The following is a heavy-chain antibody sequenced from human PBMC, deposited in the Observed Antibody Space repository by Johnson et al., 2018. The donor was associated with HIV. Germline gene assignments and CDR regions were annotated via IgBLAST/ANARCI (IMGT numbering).Heavy chain of an antibody. CDR3: AKESGGSGSYYIGDMGDAFDI. Sequence: VQLVESGGGLVQPGGSLRLSCAASGFTFSSYDMHWVRQATGKGLEWVSAIGTAGDTYYPGSVKGRFTISRDNSENTVYLQMNSLRAEDTAVYFCAKESGGSGSYYIGDMGDAFDIWGQGTMVTVSS. V-gene: IGHV3-13*01. J-gene: IGHJ3*02. D-gene: IGHD3-10*01. CDR1: GFTFSSYD. CDR2: IGTAGDT.